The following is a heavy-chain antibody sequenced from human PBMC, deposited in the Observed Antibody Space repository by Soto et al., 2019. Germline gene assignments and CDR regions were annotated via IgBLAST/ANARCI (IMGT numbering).Heavy chain of an antibody. CDR3: ARDDSRAYYYDAFDI. CDR2: SSGSGGST. J-gene: IGHJ3*02. D-gene: IGHD3-22*01. V-gene: IGHV3-23*01. CDR1: GFTFSSYA. Sequence: EVQLLESGGGLAQPGGSLRLSFAASGFTFSSYAMTWVRQAPGQGLEWVSVSSGSGGSTYYADSVKGRFTISRDNSKNTLYLQMNSLRAEDTAVYYCARDDSRAYYYDAFDIWGQGTMVTVSS.